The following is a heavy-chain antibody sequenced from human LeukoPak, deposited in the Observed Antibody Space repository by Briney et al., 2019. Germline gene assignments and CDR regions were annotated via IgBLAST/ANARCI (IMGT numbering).Heavy chain of an antibody. Sequence: SVKVSCKASGGTFSSYAISWVRQAPGQGLEWMGRIIPIFGTANYAQKFQGRVTITTDESTSTAYVELSSLRSEDTAVYYCAREIRYFDWLVPYYFDYWGQGTLVTVSS. CDR1: GGTFSSYA. D-gene: IGHD3-9*01. V-gene: IGHV1-69*05. CDR3: AREIRYFDWLVPYYFDY. J-gene: IGHJ4*02. CDR2: IIPIFGTA.